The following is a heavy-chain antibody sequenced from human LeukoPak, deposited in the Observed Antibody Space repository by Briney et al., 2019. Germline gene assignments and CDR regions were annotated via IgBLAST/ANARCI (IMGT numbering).Heavy chain of an antibody. V-gene: IGHV3-23*01. J-gene: IGHJ4*02. D-gene: IGHD2-15*01. CDR1: GFTFSSYA. CDR2: ISGSGGST. CDR3: AKGDSGGSCYSPCYY. Sequence: GGSRRLSCAASGFTFSSYAMSWVRQAPGKGLEWVSAISGSGGSTHYADSVKGRFTISRDNSKNTLYLQMNSLRAEDTAVYYCAKGDSGGSCYSPCYYWGQGTLVTVAS.